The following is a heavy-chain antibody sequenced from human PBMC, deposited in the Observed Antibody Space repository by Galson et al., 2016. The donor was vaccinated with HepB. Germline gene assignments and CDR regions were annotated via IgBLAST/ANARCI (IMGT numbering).Heavy chain of an antibody. CDR1: GGSIRSDYY. J-gene: IGHJ6*03. Sequence: SETLSLTCIVSGGSIRSDYYWGWIRQPPGRGLEWIGSLYPSEGTYYNPSLKSRVTISVDTSKNELSLRLNSVTAADTGVYYCATGIVVAGKYYYYYMDVWGRETTVTDSS. V-gene: IGHV4-38-2*02. CDR2: LYPSEGT. D-gene: IGHD6-19*01. CDR3: ATGIVVAGKYYYYYMDV.